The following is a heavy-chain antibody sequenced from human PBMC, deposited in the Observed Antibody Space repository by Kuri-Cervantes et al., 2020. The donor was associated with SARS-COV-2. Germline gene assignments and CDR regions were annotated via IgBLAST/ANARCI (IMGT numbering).Heavy chain of an antibody. J-gene: IGHJ3*02. Sequence: GESLKISCAASRFNFRRYKMRWARQAPGKGLEWVAHISSTSGNYIYYADSVKGRFTISRDNSKNTLYLQMNSLRAEDTAVYYCARSNGDFWSGQEYDAFDIWGQGTMVTVSS. CDR2: ISSTSGNYI. CDR1: RFNFRRYK. D-gene: IGHD3-3*01. V-gene: IGHV3-48*01. CDR3: ARSNGDFWSGQEYDAFDI.